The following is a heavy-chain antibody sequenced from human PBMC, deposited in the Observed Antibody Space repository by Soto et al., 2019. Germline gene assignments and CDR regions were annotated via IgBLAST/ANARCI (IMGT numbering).Heavy chain of an antibody. CDR1: GFTFSSCA. V-gene: IGHV3-23*01. Sequence: GGSLRLSCAASGFTFSSCAMSWVRQAPGTGLEWVSAISGSGGSAYYADSVKGRFTISRDNSKNTLYLQMNSPRAEDTAVYSCAKPQGPIFDYWGQGTLVTVSS. CDR2: ISGSGGSA. CDR3: AKPQGPIFDY. J-gene: IGHJ4*02.